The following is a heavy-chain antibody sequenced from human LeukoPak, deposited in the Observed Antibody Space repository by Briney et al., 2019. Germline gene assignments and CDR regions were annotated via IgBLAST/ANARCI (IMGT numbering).Heavy chain of an antibody. J-gene: IGHJ5*02. D-gene: IGHD3-22*01. CDR3: ARDPISHYYDSSGYPGDWFDP. CDR2: TSYDGGNK. CDR1: GFTFNTHA. V-gene: IGHV3-30-3*01. Sequence: GRSLRLSCAASGFTFNTHAMHWVRQAPGKGLEWVAVTSYDGGNKYYADSVKGRFTISRDNSKNTLYLQMNSLRAEDTAVYYCARDPISHYYDSSGYPGDWFDPWGQGTLVTVSS.